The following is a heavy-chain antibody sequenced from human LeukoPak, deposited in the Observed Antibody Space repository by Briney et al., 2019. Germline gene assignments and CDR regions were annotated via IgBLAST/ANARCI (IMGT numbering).Heavy chain of an antibody. J-gene: IGHJ6*03. CDR2: INHSGST. CDR1: GGSFSGYY. V-gene: IGHV4-34*01. CDR3: ARDCRYDFWSGYYKYYYYMDV. D-gene: IGHD3-3*01. Sequence: RPSETLSLTCAVYGGSFSGYYWSWIRQPPGKGLEWIGEINHSGSTNYNPSLKSRVTISVDTSKNQFSLKLSSVTAADTAVYYCARDCRYDFWSGYYKYYYYMDVWGKGTTVTVSS.